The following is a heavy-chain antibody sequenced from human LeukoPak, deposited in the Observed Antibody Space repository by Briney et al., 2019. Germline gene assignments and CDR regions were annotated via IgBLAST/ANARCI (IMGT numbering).Heavy chain of an antibody. CDR1: GGTFSSYA. J-gene: IGHJ4*02. V-gene: IGHV1-69*06. D-gene: IGHD3-10*01. Sequence: ASVKVSCKASGGTFSSYAINWVRQAPGQGLEWMGGTIPIIGTTNYAQKFQGRVTITADKSTSTSYIELSSLRSADTGVYYCARLPIPYYYGSGSYSTRDYWGEGTLVTVSS. CDR2: TIPIIGTT. CDR3: ARLPIPYYYGSGSYSTRDY.